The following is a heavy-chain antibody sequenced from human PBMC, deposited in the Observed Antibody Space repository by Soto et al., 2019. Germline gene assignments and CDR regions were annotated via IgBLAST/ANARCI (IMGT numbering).Heavy chain of an antibody. CDR2: ISTSGATR. J-gene: IGHJ4*02. CDR1: GFTFSTDS. Sequence: EVQLVESGGGLVQPGGSLRLSCVASGFTFSTDSMNWVRQAPGKGLEWVAHISTSGATRYYADSVKGPFTISRDNAKTSLYLRMDSLRNEDTAVYYWARFFGSGFDYWGQGTLVTVSS. CDR3: ARFFGSGFDY. V-gene: IGHV3-48*02. D-gene: IGHD6-19*01.